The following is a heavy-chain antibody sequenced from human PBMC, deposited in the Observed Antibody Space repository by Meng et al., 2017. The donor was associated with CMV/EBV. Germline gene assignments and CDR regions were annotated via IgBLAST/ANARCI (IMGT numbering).Heavy chain of an antibody. J-gene: IGHJ6*02. V-gene: IGHV3-30-3*01. CDR1: GFTFSSYA. D-gene: IGHD6-13*01. Sequence: GGSLRLSCAASGFTFSSYAMHWVRQAPGKGLEWVAVISYDGSNKYYADSVKGRFTISRDNSKNTLYLQMNGLRAEDTAVYYCARDGYSSSWYGPGYYYYYYGMDVWGQGTTVTVSS. CDR2: ISYDGSNK. CDR3: ARDGYSSSWYGPGYYYYYYGMDV.